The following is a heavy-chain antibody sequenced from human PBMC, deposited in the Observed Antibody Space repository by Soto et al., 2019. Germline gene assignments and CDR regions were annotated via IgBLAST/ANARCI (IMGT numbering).Heavy chain of an antibody. D-gene: IGHD3-3*01. V-gene: IGHV3-23*01. CDR1: GFTFSSYA. CDR2: ISGSGGCT. J-gene: IGHJ6*02. Sequence: GGSLRLSCAASGFTFSSYAMSWVRQAPGKGLEWVSAISGSGGCTYYADSVKGRFTISRDNSKNTLYLQMNSLRAEDTAVYYCAKDHYDFWSGYVGSYYYYGMDVWGQGTTVTVAS. CDR3: AKDHYDFWSGYVGSYYYYGMDV.